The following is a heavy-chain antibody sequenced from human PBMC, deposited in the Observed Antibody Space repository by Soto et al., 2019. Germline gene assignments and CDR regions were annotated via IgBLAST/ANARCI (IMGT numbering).Heavy chain of an antibody. CDR2: IVVGSGNT. Sequence: GASVKVSCKASGFSFTSSAVQCVRQARGQRLEWIGWIVVGSGNTNYAQKFQERVTITRDMSTSTAYMELSSLRSEDTAVYYCAADFPPYYYDSSGYYSALWGQGTLVTVST. CDR1: GFSFTSSA. CDR3: AADFPPYYYDSSGYYSAL. D-gene: IGHD3-22*01. V-gene: IGHV1-58*01. J-gene: IGHJ4*02.